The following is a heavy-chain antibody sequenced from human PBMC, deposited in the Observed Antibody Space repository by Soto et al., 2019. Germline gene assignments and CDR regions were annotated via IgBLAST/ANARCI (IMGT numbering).Heavy chain of an antibody. J-gene: IGHJ4*02. CDR1: GFTFSSYA. CDR3: AKFFVETGGSSGWPWSFHY. Sequence: EVQLLESGGGLVQPGRSLRLSCAASGFTFSSYAMSWVHQAPGKGLEWVSAISGSGGTTYYADSVKGRFTISRDNSKNTLFLQMNSLRAEDTAVYYCAKFFVETGGSSGWPWSFHYWGQGTLVTVSS. V-gene: IGHV3-23*01. CDR2: ISGSGGTT. D-gene: IGHD6-25*01.